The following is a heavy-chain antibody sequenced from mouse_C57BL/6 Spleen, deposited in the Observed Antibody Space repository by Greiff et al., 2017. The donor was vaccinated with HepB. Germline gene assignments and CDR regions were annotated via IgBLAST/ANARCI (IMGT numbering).Heavy chain of an antibody. CDR3: AREDGSRSN. CDR1: GYTFTSYW. CDR2: IDPSDSYT. V-gene: IGHV1-69*01. J-gene: IGHJ2*01. Sequence: QVQLQQPGAELVMPGASVKLSCKASGYTFTSYWMHWVKQRPGQGLEWIGEIDPSDSYTNYNQKFKGKSTLTVDKSSSTAYMQLSSLTSEDSAVYYCAREDGSRSNWGQGTTLTVSS. D-gene: IGHD1-1*01.